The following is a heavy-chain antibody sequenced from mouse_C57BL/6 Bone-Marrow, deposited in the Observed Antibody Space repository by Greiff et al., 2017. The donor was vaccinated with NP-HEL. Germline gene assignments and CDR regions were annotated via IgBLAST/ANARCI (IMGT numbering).Heavy chain of an antibody. CDR2: IDPNSGGT. CDR1: GYTFTSYW. CDR3: ARFTSVVATRGYYFDY. Sequence: QVQLKQPGAELVKPGASVKLSCKASGYTFTSYWMHWVKQRPGRGLEWIGRIDPNSGGTKYNEKFKSKATLTVDKPSSTAYMQLSSLTSEDSAVYYCARFTSVVATRGYYFDYWGQGTTLTVSS. D-gene: IGHD1-1*01. J-gene: IGHJ2*01. V-gene: IGHV1-72*01.